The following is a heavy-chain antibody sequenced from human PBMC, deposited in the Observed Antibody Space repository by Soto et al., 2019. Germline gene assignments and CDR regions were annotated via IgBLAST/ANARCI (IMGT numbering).Heavy chain of an antibody. J-gene: IGHJ6*03. CDR3: AKDSPEQFFGNYYYYMDV. CDR1: GFTFSSYA. CDR2: ISGSGGST. V-gene: IGHV3-23*01. D-gene: IGHD6-19*01. Sequence: PGGSLRLSCAASGFTFSSYAMSWVRQAPGKGLEWVSAISGSGGSTYYVDSVKGRFTISRDNSKNTLYLQMNSLRAEDTAVYYCAKDSPEQFFGNYYYYMDVWGKGTTVTVSS.